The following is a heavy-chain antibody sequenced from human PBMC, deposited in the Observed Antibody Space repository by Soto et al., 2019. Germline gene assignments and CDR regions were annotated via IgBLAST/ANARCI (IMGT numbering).Heavy chain of an antibody. CDR2: GST. J-gene: IGHJ4*02. V-gene: IGHV3-23*01. CDR3: AKDRGTVVRGVIVTFNYFDY. CDR1: GFTFSSYA. Sequence: EVQLLESGGGLVQPGGSLRLSCAGSGFTFSSYAMSWVRQATGKGLEWISGGSTYYADSVQGRFTISRDDSKNTLYLQMNSLRVEDTAVYYCAKDRGTVVRGVIVTFNYFDYWGQGTLVTVSS. D-gene: IGHD3-10*01.